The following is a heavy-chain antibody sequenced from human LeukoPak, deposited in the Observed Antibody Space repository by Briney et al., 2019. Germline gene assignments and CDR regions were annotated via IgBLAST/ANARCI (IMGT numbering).Heavy chain of an antibody. CDR2: IGSSGSTV. CDR3: VREKFYDNSGYDY. D-gene: IGHD3-22*01. Sequence: PGGSLGLSCAASGFTFSSYEMNWVRQAPGQGLEWVAYIGSSGSTVYYADSVKGRFTISRDNAKNSLFLQMNSLRAEDTADYYCVREKFYDNSGYDYWGQGTLVTVSS. V-gene: IGHV3-48*03. J-gene: IGHJ4*02. CDR1: GFTFSSYE.